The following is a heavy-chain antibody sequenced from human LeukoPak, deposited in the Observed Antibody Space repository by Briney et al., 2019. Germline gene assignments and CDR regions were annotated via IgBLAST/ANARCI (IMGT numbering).Heavy chain of an antibody. CDR1: GFTFSSHG. D-gene: IGHD3-22*01. V-gene: IGHV3-33*01. CDR2: IWYDESNK. Sequence: GGSLRLSCAASGFTFSSHGMHWVRQAPGKGLEWVAVIWYDESNKYDADSVKGRFTISRDNSKNTLYLQKNSLRAEDTAVYYCARGLTYDSSGYCLDYWGQGTLVTVSS. J-gene: IGHJ4*02. CDR3: ARGLTYDSSGYCLDY.